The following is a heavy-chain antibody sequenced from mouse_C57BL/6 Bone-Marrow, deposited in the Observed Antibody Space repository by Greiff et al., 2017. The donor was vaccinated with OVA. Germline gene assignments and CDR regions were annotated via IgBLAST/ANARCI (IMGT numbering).Heavy chain of an antibody. V-gene: IGHV3-6*01. CDR3: ARGGLRRYFDY. J-gene: IGHJ2*01. D-gene: IGHD2-4*01. CDR1: GYSITSGYY. CDR2: ISYDGSN. Sequence: EVKLQESGPGLVKPSQSLSLTCYVTGYSITSGYYWNWIRQFPGNKLEWMGYISYDGSNNYNPSLKNRISITRDTSKNQFFLKLNSVTTEDTATYYGARGGLRRYFDYWGQGTTLTVSS.